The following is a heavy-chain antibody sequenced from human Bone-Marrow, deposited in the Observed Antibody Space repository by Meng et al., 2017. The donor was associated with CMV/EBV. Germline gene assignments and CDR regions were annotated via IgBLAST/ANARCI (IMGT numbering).Heavy chain of an antibody. J-gene: IGHJ4*02. Sequence: ASVKVSCKASGYTFSSYGVTWVRQAPGQGLEWMGWISTYNGNTNYAQKFQGRVTMTTDTSTSTAYMEVRSLRSDDTAVYYCARGSAALAYWGQGHLVTVAS. CDR3: ARGSAALAY. CDR2: ISTYNGNT. D-gene: IGHD6-25*01. CDR1: GYTFSSYG. V-gene: IGHV1-18*01.